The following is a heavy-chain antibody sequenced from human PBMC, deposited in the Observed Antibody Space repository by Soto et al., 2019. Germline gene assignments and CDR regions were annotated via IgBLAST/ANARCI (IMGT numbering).Heavy chain of an antibody. CDR1: GFTFSSYA. CDR2: ISYDGSNK. Sequence: QVELVESGGGVVQPGRSLRLSCAASGFTFSSYAMHWVRQAPGKGLEWVAVISYDGSNKNYADSVKGRFTTSRDNSKDTLYLQMNSLRAEDTAVYYCTRGRWGDYFQHWGQGTLVTVSS. D-gene: IGHD3-16*01. J-gene: IGHJ1*01. V-gene: IGHV3-30-3*01. CDR3: TRGRWGDYFQH.